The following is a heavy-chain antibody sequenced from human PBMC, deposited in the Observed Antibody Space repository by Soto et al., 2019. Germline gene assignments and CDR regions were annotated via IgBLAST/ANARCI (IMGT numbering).Heavy chain of an antibody. CDR3: ARDRLPLLYYYDSSVVYYYGMDV. CDR1: GFTFSSYS. J-gene: IGHJ6*02. D-gene: IGHD3-22*01. Sequence: PGGSLRLSCAASGFTFSSYSMNWVRQAPGKGLEWVSYISSSSSTIYYADSVKGRFTISRDNAKNSLYLQMNSLRDEDTAVYYCARDRLPLLYYYDSSVVYYYGMDVWGQGTTVTVSS. V-gene: IGHV3-48*02. CDR2: ISSSSSTI.